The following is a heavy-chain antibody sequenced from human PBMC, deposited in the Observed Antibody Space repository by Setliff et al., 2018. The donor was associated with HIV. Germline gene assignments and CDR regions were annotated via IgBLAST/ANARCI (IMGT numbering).Heavy chain of an antibody. CDR2: IHTSGTT. CDR1: GGSISGYY. Sequence: SETLSLTCTVSGGSISGYYWSWIRLPPGKGLEWIANIHTSGTTKYNPSLNSRVTISVDTSKNQFSLKLSSVTAADTAVYYCARHGAFYYYYYMDVWGKGTTVTVSS. CDR3: ARHGAFYYYYYMDV. J-gene: IGHJ6*03. V-gene: IGHV4-4*08.